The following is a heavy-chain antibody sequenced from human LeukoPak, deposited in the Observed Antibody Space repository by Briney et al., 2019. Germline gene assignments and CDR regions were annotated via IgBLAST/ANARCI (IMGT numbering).Heavy chain of an antibody. CDR1: GGSFSGYY. Sequence: SETLSLTCAVYGGSFSGYYWSWIRQPPGKGLEWIGEINHSGSTNYNPSLKSRVTISVDTSRNQFSLKLSSVTAADTAVYYCARTPRGSSSFYYYYYMDVWGKGTTVTVSS. CDR3: ARTPRGSSSFYYYYYMDV. CDR2: INHSGST. J-gene: IGHJ6*03. D-gene: IGHD6-6*01. V-gene: IGHV4-34*01.